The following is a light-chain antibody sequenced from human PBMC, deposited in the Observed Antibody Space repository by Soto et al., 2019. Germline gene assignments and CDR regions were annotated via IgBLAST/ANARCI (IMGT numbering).Light chain of an antibody. J-gene: IGKJ5*01. CDR1: QSVNKAY. V-gene: IGKV3D-7*01. CDR2: GAS. CDR3: QQANSFPIT. Sequence: EIVLTQSPGTLALSPGDRATLSCRASQSVNKAYLVWYQVKPGQAPRLLIYGASTRATGIPARFSGSGSGTEFTLTISSLQPEDFATYYCQQANSFPITFGQGTRLEVK.